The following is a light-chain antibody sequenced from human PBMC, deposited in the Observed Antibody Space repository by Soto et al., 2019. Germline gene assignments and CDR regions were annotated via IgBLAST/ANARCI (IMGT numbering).Light chain of an antibody. CDR3: QQRTNWPPWT. V-gene: IGKV1-39*01. CDR2: DAS. Sequence: DIQMTQSPSSLSASVGDRVTITCRASQSISSYLNWYQQKPGKAPKLLISDASNRATGIPARFSGSGSGTDFTLTISSLEPEDFAVYYCQQRTNWPPWTFGQGTKVDIK. CDR1: QSISSY. J-gene: IGKJ1*01.